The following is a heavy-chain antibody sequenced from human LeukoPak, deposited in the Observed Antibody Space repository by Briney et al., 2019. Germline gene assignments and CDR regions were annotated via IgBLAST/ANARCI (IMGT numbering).Heavy chain of an antibody. D-gene: IGHD3-16*02. CDR3: AKDRYTHTIEYYFDY. CDR2: ISYDGSNK. J-gene: IGHJ4*02. Sequence: GGSLRLSCAASGFTFSSYGMHWVRQAPGKGLEWVAVISYDGSNKYYADSVKGRLTISRDNSKNTLYLQMNSLRAEDTAVYYCAKDRYTHTIEYYFDYWGQGTLVTVSS. CDR1: GFTFSSYG. V-gene: IGHV3-30*18.